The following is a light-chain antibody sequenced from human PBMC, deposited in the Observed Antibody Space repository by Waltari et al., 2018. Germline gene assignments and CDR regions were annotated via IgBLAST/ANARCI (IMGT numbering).Light chain of an antibody. CDR1: SSDVGSYKL. V-gene: IGLV2-23*01. J-gene: IGLJ3*02. CDR2: EGS. Sequence: QSALTQPASVSGSPGQSITISCTGSSSDVGSYKLVSWYQQHPGKAPKLMIYEGSKRPSGVSNRFSGSKSDNTASLTISGLQAEDEAHYYCCSYAGSSAPRVFGGGTKLTVL. CDR3: CSYAGSSAPRV.